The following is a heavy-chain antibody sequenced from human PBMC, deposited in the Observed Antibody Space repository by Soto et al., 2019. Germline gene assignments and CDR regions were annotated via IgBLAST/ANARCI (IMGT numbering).Heavy chain of an antibody. CDR3: AREETAWSLAYGLDV. Sequence: PGGSLRLSCAVSGFTFINYYIHLVRQAPGKGLEWVSSIRSGRDTFYADSVKGRFSISRDDATSSVSLQMNSLRGEDTAVYFCAREETAWSLAYGLDVWGQGTTVSVSS. J-gene: IGHJ6*02. V-gene: IGHV3-21*01. D-gene: IGHD2-21*02. CDR1: GFTFINYY. CDR2: IRSGRDT.